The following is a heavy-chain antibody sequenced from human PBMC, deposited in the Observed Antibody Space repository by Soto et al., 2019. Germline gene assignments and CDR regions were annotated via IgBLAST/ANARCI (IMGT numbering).Heavy chain of an antibody. V-gene: IGHV3-30*18. D-gene: IGHD6-19*01. CDR2: ISYDGSNK. CDR1: GFTFSSYG. Sequence: PGGSLRLACAASGFTFSSYGMHWVRQAPGKGLEWVAVISYDGSNKYYADSVKGRFTISRDNSKNTLYLQMNSLRAEDTAVYYCAKQTVYSSGWYSVLEYYFDYWGQGTLVTVSS. CDR3: AKQTVYSSGWYSVLEYYFDY. J-gene: IGHJ4*02.